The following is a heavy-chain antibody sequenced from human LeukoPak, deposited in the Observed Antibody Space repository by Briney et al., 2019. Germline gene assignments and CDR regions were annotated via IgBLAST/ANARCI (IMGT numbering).Heavy chain of an antibody. Sequence: GGSLRLSCAASGFTFNNYAMSWVRQAPGKGLEWVSAISGSGGSTYYADTVKGRFTISRDNSKNTLYLQMNSLRAEDTAVYYCAKDIVGATRWFDPWGQGTLVTVSS. J-gene: IGHJ5*02. CDR2: ISGSGGST. D-gene: IGHD1-26*01. CDR1: GFTFNNYA. CDR3: AKDIVGATRWFDP. V-gene: IGHV3-23*01.